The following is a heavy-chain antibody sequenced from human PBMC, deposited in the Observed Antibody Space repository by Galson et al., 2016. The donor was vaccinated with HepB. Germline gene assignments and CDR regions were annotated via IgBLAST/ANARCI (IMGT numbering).Heavy chain of an antibody. J-gene: IGHJ3*02. CDR3: ARPGFDTTDHSSVDN. V-gene: IGHV5-51*01. D-gene: IGHD2/OR15-2a*01. CDR2: IYPGDSDT. CDR1: GYTFTNFW. Sequence: QSGAEVKKPGESLEISCGASGYTFTNFWIGWVRQTPGKGLECVGLIYPGDSDTKYSPTFQGHVTISASRSFSTAFLQWNSLRASDTAIYYCARPGFDTTDHSSVDNWGQGTMVTFSS.